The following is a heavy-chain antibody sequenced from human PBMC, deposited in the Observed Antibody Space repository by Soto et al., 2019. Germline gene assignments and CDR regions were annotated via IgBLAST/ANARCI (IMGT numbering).Heavy chain of an antibody. D-gene: IGHD3-10*01. J-gene: IGHJ3*02. V-gene: IGHV1-18*01. CDR2: ISALNGNT. Sequence: QVQLVQSGAGVKKPGASVKVSCKASGYTFTHYGISWVRQAPGQGLAWMGWISALNGNTKYVDNFQDRVTMTSDTSTNTSYLEVRSLRSDDTAMYYCARVYGSGSYIAFDIWGQGTMVTVSS. CDR3: ARVYGSGSYIAFDI. CDR1: GYTFTHYG.